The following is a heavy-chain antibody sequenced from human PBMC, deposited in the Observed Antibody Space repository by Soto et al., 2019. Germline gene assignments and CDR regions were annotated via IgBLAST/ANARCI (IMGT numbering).Heavy chain of an antibody. CDR2: ISNDGSVI. CDR3: VRSRSGAVPDSFAY. V-gene: IGHV3-30*04. CDR1: GFMFSRYA. D-gene: IGHD3-10*01. J-gene: IGHJ4*02. Sequence: QVQLVESGGGVVPPGRSLRLSCAASGFMFSRYAMHWVRQAPGKGLEWVAVISNDGSVIYYADSVKGRFTISRDKSKNMVYLQLNSLRDEDTAVFYCVRSRSGAVPDSFAYWGQGTLVTVAS.